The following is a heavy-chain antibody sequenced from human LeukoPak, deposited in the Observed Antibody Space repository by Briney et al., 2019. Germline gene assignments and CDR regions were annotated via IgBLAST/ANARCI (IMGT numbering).Heavy chain of an antibody. D-gene: IGHD3-10*02. CDR2: IIGSGGST. V-gene: IGHV3-23*01. J-gene: IGHJ6*04. CDR1: GFTFSSHG. CDR3: AELGITMIGGV. Sequence: GGSLRLSCAASGFTFSSHGMNWVRQAPGKGLEWVSGIIGSGGSTYYADSVKGRFTISRDNAKNSLYLQMNSLRAEDTAVYYCAELGITMIGGVWGKGTTVTISS.